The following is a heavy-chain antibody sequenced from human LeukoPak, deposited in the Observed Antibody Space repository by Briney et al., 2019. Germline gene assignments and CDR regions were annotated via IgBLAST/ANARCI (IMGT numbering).Heavy chain of an antibody. CDR3: GGGLGSSYYYYYYMDV. D-gene: IGHD6-6*01. V-gene: IGHV4-34*01. CDR2: INHSGST. Sequence: SETLSLTCAVYGGSFSGYYWSWIRQPPGKGLEWIGEINHSGSTNYNPSLKSRVTISVDTSKNQFSLKLSSVTAADTAVYYCGGGLGSSYYYYYYMDVWGKGTTVTVSS. CDR1: GGSFSGYY. J-gene: IGHJ6*03.